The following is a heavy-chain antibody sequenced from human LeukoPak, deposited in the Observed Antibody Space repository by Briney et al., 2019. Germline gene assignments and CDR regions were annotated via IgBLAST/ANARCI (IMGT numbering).Heavy chain of an antibody. V-gene: IGHV1-18*01. CDR2: ISAYNGNT. J-gene: IGHJ6*02. Sequence: ASVKVSCKASGYTFTSYGISWVRQAPGQGLEWMGWISAYNGNTNYAQKLQGRVTMTTDTSTSTDYMELRSLRSDDTAVCYCAREIQLWLGYGMDVWGQGTTVTVSS. CDR1: GYTFTSYG. D-gene: IGHD5-18*01. CDR3: AREIQLWLGYGMDV.